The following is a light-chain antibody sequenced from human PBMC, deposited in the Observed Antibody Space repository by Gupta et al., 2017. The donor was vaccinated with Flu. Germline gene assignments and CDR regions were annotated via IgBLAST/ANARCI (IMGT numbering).Light chain of an antibody. J-gene: IGKJ1*01. Sequence: VTLGQAAAIAGTSSQGLVYSDGNTYVRWLQQRAGQPPRRLIYQVTYRDSGVPGRFSSSGSGNDFTLEISKVEADDVGVYCCMQGAHWPWAFGQGTKVEIK. V-gene: IGKV2-30*01. CDR1: QGLVYSDGNTY. CDR2: QVT. CDR3: MQGAHWPWA.